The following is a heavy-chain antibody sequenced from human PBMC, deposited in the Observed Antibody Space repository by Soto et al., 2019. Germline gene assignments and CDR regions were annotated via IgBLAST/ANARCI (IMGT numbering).Heavy chain of an antibody. Sequence: QVQLQQWGAGLLKPSETLSLTCAVYGGSFSGYYWSWIRQPPGKGLEWIGEINHSGSTNYNPSLKCRVTISVDTSKNQFSLKLSSVTAADTAVYYXARGSXLWKSNPAATRPLLFGYWGQGTLVTVSS. V-gene: IGHV4-34*01. CDR3: ARGSXLWKSNPAATRPLLFGY. CDR2: INHSGST. CDR1: GGSFSGYY. J-gene: IGHJ4*02. D-gene: IGHD2-2*01.